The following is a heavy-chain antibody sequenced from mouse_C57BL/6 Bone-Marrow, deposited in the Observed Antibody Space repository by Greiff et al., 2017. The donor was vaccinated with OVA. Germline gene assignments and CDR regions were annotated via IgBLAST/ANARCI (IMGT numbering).Heavy chain of an antibody. CDR1: GYTFTSYW. Sequence: QVQLQQPGAELVKPGASVKMSCKASGYTFTSYWITWVKQRPGQGLEWIGDIYPGSGSTNYNEKFKSKATLTVDTSSSTAYMQLSSLTSEDSAVYYWARDDGYYWYFDVWGTGTTVTVSS. CDR3: ARDDGYYWYFDV. J-gene: IGHJ1*03. D-gene: IGHD2-3*01. V-gene: IGHV1-55*01. CDR2: IYPGSGST.